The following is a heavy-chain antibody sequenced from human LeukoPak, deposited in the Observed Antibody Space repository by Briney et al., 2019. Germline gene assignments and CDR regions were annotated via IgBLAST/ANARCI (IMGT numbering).Heavy chain of an antibody. D-gene: IGHD5-24*01. V-gene: IGHV1-18*04. CDR2: ISAYNGNT. CDR3: ARRLSLRRREWFYP. J-gene: IGHJ5*02. Sequence: GASVKVSCKASGYTFTSYGISWGRQAPGHGLEWMGWISAYNGNTNYAQKLQGRVTMTTDTSTSTAYMELRSLRSDDTAVYYCARRLSLRRREWFYPWGQGTLVTVSS. CDR1: GYTFTSYG.